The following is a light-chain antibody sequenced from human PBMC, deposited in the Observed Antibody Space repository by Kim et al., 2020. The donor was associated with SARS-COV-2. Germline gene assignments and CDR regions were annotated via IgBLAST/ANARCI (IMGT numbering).Light chain of an antibody. CDR3: SSYAGSNTEV. CDR1: ISDVGGSNA. V-gene: IGLV2-8*01. Sequence: QSLTITDTGTISDVGGSNAVSWYQQHPGQAPKLMIYEVSKRPSGVPDRFSGSKSGNTASLTVSGLQAEDEADYYCSSYAGSNTEVFGTGTKVTVL. J-gene: IGLJ1*01. CDR2: EVS.